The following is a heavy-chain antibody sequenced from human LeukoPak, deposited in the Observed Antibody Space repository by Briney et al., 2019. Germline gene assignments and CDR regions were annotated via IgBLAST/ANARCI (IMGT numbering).Heavy chain of an antibody. J-gene: IGHJ5*02. CDR3: AREGGFISRYYTSGRLRGFSWFDP. D-gene: IGHD3-10*01. V-gene: IGHV1-2*02. CDR1: GYSFTDHY. Sequence: GASVKVSCKTSGYSFTDHYIHWVRQAPGQGLEWMGWVDPNSGDANYAQNFQGRVTMTTDTSMNTGYMELTRLRSDDTALYYCAREGGFISRYYTSGRLRGFSWFDPWGQGTLVTVSS. CDR2: VDPNSGDA.